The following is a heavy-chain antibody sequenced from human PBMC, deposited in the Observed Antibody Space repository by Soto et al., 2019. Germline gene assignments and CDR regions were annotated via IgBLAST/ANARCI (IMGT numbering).Heavy chain of an antibody. CDR3: ARLRGKVTTIPERRGGWFDP. V-gene: IGHV1-46*01. J-gene: IGHJ5*02. CDR1: GYTFTGYY. CDR2: FKPCGGST. Sequence: VKGSCQASGYTFTGYYMHWVRQAPGQGVEWMGIFKPCGGSTSYEQKFQGRVTMTRDTSKRTVYMELRSLRSEDTAVYYCARLRGKVTTIPERRGGWFDPWGQGTLVTVSS. D-gene: IGHD4-4*01.